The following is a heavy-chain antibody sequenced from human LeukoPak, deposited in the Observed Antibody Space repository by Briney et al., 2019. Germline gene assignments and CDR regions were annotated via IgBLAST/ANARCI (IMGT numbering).Heavy chain of an antibody. D-gene: IGHD4-17*01. CDR1: GFTFSSYA. Sequence: GGSLRLSCAASGFTFSSYAMSWVRQAPGKGLEWVSAISGSGGSTYYADSVKGRFTISRDNSKNTLYLQMNSLRAEDTAVYYCATAGDYGRGAFDIWDQGTMVTVSS. V-gene: IGHV3-23*01. CDR3: ATAGDYGRGAFDI. CDR2: ISGSGGST. J-gene: IGHJ3*02.